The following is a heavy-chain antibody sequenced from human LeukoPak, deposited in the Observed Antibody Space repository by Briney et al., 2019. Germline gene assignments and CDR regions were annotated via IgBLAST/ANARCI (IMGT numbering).Heavy chain of an antibody. J-gene: IGHJ3*02. D-gene: IGHD3-16*02. Sequence: PSETLSLTCAVYGGSFSGCYWSWIRQPPGKGLEWIGEINHSGSTNYNPSLKSRVTISVDTSKNQFSLKLSSVTAADTAVYCCARGQYMITFGGVIARSAFDIWGQGTMVTVSS. CDR2: INHSGST. CDR3: ARGQYMITFGGVIARSAFDI. CDR1: GGSFSGCY. V-gene: IGHV4-34*01.